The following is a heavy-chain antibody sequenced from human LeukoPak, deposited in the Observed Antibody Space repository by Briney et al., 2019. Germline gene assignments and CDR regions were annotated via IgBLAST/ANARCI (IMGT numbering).Heavy chain of an antibody. D-gene: IGHD4-17*01. J-gene: IGHJ4*02. Sequence: PGGSLRLSCATSGFTFSSNWMHWVRQTPGKGLVWVSRINSDGSSTSYADSVKGRFTISRDNPKDTLYPQMNSLRAEDTAVYYCARSPLTVTTRLHFDYWGQGTLVTVSS. CDR3: ARSPLTVTTRLHFDY. V-gene: IGHV3-74*01. CDR2: INSDGSST. CDR1: GFTFSSNW.